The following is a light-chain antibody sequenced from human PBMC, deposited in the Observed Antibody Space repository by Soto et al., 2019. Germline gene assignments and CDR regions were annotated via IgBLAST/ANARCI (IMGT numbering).Light chain of an antibody. Sequence: NFMLTQPHSVSESPGKTGTISCTRTSGSIASNYVQWYQQRPDSAPTPVIYEDNQRPTGVPDRFSGSIDNSSNSASLASPGLKTEDEADYYCQSYDSSNQVFGGGTTLTVL. CDR1: SGSIASNY. J-gene: IGLJ2*01. CDR2: EDN. V-gene: IGLV6-57*03. CDR3: QSYDSSNQV.